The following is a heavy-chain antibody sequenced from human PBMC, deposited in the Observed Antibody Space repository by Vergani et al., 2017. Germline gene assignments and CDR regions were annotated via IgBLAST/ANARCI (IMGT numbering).Heavy chain of an antibody. Sequence: QVQLVQSGAEVKKPGASVKVSCKASGYTFTSYGISWVRQAPGQGLEWMGWISAYNGNTNYAQKLQGRVTMTTDTSTSTAYMELRRLGSDDTAVYYWARESAYYYDSSGYYSDYFDYWGQGTLVTVSS. CDR3: ARESAYYYDSSGYYSDYFDY. J-gene: IGHJ4*02. D-gene: IGHD3-22*01. CDR2: ISAYNGNT. V-gene: IGHV1-18*01. CDR1: GYTFTSYG.